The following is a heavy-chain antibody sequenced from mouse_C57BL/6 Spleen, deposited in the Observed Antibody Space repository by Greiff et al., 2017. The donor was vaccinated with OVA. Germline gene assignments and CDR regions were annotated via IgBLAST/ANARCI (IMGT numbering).Heavy chain of an antibody. D-gene: IGHD1-1*01. J-gene: IGHJ3*01. Sequence: QVQLQQSGPELVKPGASVKISCKASGYAFSSSWMNWVKQRPGKGLEWIGRIYPGDGDTNYNGKFKGKATLTADKSSSTAYMQLSSLTSEDSAVYFCARRDFYEGFAYWGQGTLVTVSA. V-gene: IGHV1-82*01. CDR2: IYPGDGDT. CDR3: ARRDFYEGFAY. CDR1: GYAFSSSW.